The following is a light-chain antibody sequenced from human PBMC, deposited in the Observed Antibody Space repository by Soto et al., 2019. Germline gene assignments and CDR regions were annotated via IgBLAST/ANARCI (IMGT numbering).Light chain of an antibody. CDR2: KAS. Sequence: DIQMTQSPSTLSASVGDRVTITCRASQSISSWLAWYQQKPGKAPKLLIYKASTLESGVPSRFSGSGSGTEFTLTLSSLQPDDFATYYCQKYNTWTFGQGTKVEIK. CDR1: QSISSW. V-gene: IGKV1-5*03. J-gene: IGKJ1*01. CDR3: QKYNTWT.